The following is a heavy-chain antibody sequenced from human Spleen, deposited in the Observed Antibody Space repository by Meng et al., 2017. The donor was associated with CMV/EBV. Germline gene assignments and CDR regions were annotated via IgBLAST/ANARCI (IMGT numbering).Heavy chain of an antibody. D-gene: IGHD3-3*01. CDR3: ARGDFGVFQDI. CDR2: ISWDGVST. V-gene: IGHV3-43*01. J-gene: IGHJ3*02. CDR1: GFTFDDYT. Sequence: GGSLRLSCAASGFTFDDYTIHWVRQAPGKGLEWVSLISWDGVSTYHADSVKGRFTISRDNSKNTLYLQMNSLRAEDTAVYYCARGDFGVFQDIWGQGTMVTVSS.